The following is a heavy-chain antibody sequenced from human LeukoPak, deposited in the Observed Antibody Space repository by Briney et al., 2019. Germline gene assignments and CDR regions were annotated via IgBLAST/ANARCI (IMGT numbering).Heavy chain of an antibody. CDR1: GFSFSSFA. CDR3: AKRLITWDLDY. V-gene: IGHV3-30*18. CDR2: ISYDAKTM. Sequence: GGSLRLSCTASGFSFSSFAMHWVRQAPGKGLEWVAVISYDAKTMYYADSVKGRFIISRDQSKNTLYLQMNSLRTEDTAVYYCAKRLITWDLDYWGQGARVTVTT. D-gene: IGHD1-26*01. J-gene: IGHJ4*02.